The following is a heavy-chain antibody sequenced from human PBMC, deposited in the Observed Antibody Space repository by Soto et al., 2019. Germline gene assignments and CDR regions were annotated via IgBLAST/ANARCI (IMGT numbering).Heavy chain of an antibody. CDR1: GFTFSSYS. CDR2: ISSSSSTI. V-gene: IGHV3-48*04. Sequence: GGSLRLSCAASGFTFSSYSMNWVRQAPGKGLEWVSYISSSSSTIYYADSVKGRFTISRDNAKNSLYLQMNSLRAEDTAVYYCARDPRPYDLWSGYFDYWGQGTLVTVSS. CDR3: ARDPRPYDLWSGYFDY. D-gene: IGHD3-3*01. J-gene: IGHJ4*02.